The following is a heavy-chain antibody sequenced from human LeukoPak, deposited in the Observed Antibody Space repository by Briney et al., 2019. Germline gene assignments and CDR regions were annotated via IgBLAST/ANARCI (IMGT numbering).Heavy chain of an antibody. D-gene: IGHD3-22*01. CDR1: GFTFSSYS. Sequence: PGGSLRLSCAASGFTFSSYSMNWVRQAPGKGLEWVSSISSSSSYIYYADSVKGRFTISRDNAKNSLYLQMNSLRAEDTAVYYCARGLDSSGYLSASDIWGQGTMVTVSS. V-gene: IGHV3-21*01. CDR2: ISSSSSYI. CDR3: ARGLDSSGYLSASDI. J-gene: IGHJ3*02.